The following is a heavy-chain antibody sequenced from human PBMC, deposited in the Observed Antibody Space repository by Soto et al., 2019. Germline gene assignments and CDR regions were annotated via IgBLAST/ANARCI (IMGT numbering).Heavy chain of an antibody. CDR1: GGSFSGYY. CDR2: INHRGST. J-gene: IGHJ5*02. Sequence: QVQLQQWGAGLLKPSETLSLTCAVYGGSFSGYYWSWIRQPPGKGLEWIGEINHRGSTNYNPSLKSRVTISVDTSKNQFSLQLSSGTAADTAVYYCARGFPYCSGGSCYSGWFDPWGQGTLVTVSS. V-gene: IGHV4-34*01. D-gene: IGHD2-15*01. CDR3: ARGFPYCSGGSCYSGWFDP.